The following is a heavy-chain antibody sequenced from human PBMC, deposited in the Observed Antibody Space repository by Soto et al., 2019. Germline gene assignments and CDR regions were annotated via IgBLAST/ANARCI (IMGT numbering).Heavy chain of an antibody. J-gene: IGHJ3*02. CDR1: GFTFSSYW. D-gene: IGHD3-10*01. Sequence: GGSLRLSCAASGFTFSSYWMHWVRQAPGKGLVWVSTISGSGGSTYYADSVKGRFTISRDNSKNTLYLQMNSLRAEDTAVYYCAKDQPHYYGSGRTFGAFDIWGQGTMVTVSS. V-gene: IGHV3-23*01. CDR2: ISGSGGST. CDR3: AKDQPHYYGSGRTFGAFDI.